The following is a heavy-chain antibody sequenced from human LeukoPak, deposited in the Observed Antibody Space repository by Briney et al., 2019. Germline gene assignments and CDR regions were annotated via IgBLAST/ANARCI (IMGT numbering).Heavy chain of an antibody. CDR1: GFTFSSYG. J-gene: IGHJ4*02. CDR3: AKDVVVVAATGSYFDY. CDR2: IRYDGSNK. D-gene: IGHD2-15*01. Sequence: PGGSLRLSCAASGFTFSSYGMHWVRQAPGKGLEWVAFIRYDGSNKYYADSVKGRFTISRDNSKNTLYLQMNSLRAEDTAVYYCAKDVVVVAATGSYFDYWGQGTLVTVSS. V-gene: IGHV3-30*02.